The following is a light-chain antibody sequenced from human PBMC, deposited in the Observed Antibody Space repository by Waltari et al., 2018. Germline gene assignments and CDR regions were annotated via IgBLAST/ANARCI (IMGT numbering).Light chain of an antibody. J-gene: IGLJ2*01. CDR2: GKN. V-gene: IGLV3-19*01. Sequence: SSELTQDPAVSVALGQTVRITCQGDSLRSSYAAWYQQKPGQAPVLVIYGKNKRPSGIPDRFSGSNSGNTASLIITGAQAEDEADYYCNSRDSSADLMIFGGGTKLTVL. CDR3: NSRDSSADLMI. CDR1: SLRSSY.